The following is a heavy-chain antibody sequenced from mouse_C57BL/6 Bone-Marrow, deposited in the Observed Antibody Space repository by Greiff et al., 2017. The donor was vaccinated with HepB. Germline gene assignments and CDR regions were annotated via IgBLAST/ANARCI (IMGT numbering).Heavy chain of an antibody. V-gene: IGHV7-1*01. CDR1: GFTFSDFY. D-gene: IGHD1-1*01. Sequence: EVKVVESGGGLVQSGRSLRLSCATSGFTFSDFYMEWVRQAPGKGLEWIAASRNKANDYTTEYSASVKGRFIVSRDTSQSILYLQMNALRAEDTAIYYCARDAHYYGSSYYWYFDVWGTGTTVTVSS. J-gene: IGHJ1*03. CDR3: ARDAHYYGSSYYWYFDV. CDR2: SRNKANDYTT.